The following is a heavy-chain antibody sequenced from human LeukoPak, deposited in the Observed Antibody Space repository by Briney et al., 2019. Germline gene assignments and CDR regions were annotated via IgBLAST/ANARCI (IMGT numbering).Heavy chain of an antibody. V-gene: IGHV4-59*01. Sequence: PSETLSLTCTVSGGSISSYYWSWIRQPPGKGLEWIGYIYYSGSTNYNPSLKSRVTISVDTSKNQFSLKLSSVTAADTAVYYCARDPGPDCYDSSGYYSLNAFDIWGQGTMVTVSS. J-gene: IGHJ3*02. D-gene: IGHD3-22*01. CDR3: ARDPGPDCYDSSGYYSLNAFDI. CDR2: IYYSGST. CDR1: GGSISSYY.